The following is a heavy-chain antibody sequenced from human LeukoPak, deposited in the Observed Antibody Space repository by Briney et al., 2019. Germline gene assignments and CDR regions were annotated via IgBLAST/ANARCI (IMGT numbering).Heavy chain of an antibody. D-gene: IGHD1-26*01. CDR1: GYTFTSYD. J-gene: IGHJ6*02. CDR2: MNPNSGNT. Sequence: ASVKVSCKASGYTFTSYDINWVRQATGQGLEWMGWMNPNSGNTGYAQKSQGRVTMTRNTSISTAYMELSSLRSEDTAVYYCARVRIVGATHDYYYGMDVWGQGTTVTVSS. CDR3: ARVRIVGATHDYYYGMDV. V-gene: IGHV1-8*01.